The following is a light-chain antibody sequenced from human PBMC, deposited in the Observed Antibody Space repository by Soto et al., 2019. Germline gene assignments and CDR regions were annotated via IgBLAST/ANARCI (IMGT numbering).Light chain of an antibody. Sequence: QSVLTQPPSASGTPGQRVTISCSGSSSNIGSNYVYWYQQVPGTAPRLLMYRASQRPSGVPDRFSGSKSGTSASLAISGLRSEDDPDYYCAAWDDTLKGLVFGGGTKLTVL. CDR3: AAWDDTLKGLV. V-gene: IGLV1-47*01. CDR1: SSNIGSNY. CDR2: RAS. J-gene: IGLJ2*01.